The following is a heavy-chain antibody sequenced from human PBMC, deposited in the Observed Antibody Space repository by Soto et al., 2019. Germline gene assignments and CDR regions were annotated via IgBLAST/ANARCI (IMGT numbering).Heavy chain of an antibody. CDR3: AKDQASGQGSFDS. Sequence: GGSLRLSCAASGFTFNIYGMHWVRQAPDKGLEWVALISYDGSNQYYADSVKGRFTISRDNSKNTLSLQMSSLRADDTAVYYCAKDQASGQGSFDSWGQGTLVTVSS. CDR2: ISYDGSNQ. J-gene: IGHJ4*02. V-gene: IGHV3-30*18. CDR1: GFTFNIYG.